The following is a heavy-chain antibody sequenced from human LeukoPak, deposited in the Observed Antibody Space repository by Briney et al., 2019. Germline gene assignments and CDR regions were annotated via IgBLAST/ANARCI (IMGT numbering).Heavy chain of an antibody. Sequence: PSETLSLTCAVYGGSFSGYYWSWIRQPPGKGLEWIGEINHSGSTNYNPSLKSRVTISVDTSKNQFSLKLSSVTAADTAVYYCANLDYYGSGSYYNDDNYWGQGTLVTVSS. V-gene: IGHV4-34*01. J-gene: IGHJ4*02. D-gene: IGHD3-10*01. CDR2: INHSGST. CDR3: ANLDYYGSGSYYNDDNY. CDR1: GGSFSGYY.